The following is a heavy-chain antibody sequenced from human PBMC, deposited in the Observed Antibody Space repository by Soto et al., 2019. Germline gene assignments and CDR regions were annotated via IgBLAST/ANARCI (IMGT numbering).Heavy chain of an antibody. V-gene: IGHV4-39*01. CDR3: ARFNGYCISTNCHGYYGMDV. D-gene: IGHD2-2*03. J-gene: IGHJ6*02. CDR2: IYSSENT. Sequence: SETLSLTCTVSGGSVSSSSYSWGWIRQSPGKGLEWIGTIYSSENTYYNPSLMSRVTISVDTSKNEFSLKQSSVTAADTAVYYCARFNGYCISTNCHGYYGMDVWGQGTTVTVSS. CDR1: GGSVSSSSYS.